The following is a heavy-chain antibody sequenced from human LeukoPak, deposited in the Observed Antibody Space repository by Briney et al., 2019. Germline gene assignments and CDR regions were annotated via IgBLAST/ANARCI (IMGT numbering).Heavy chain of an antibody. Sequence: RSQTLSLTCAISGDSVSSNSAAWNWIRQSPSRGLEWLGRTYYRSKWYNDYAVSLKSRLTIIPDTSKNQFSLQLTSVTPEDTALYYCVRGEVFDYWGQGTLVTVSS. CDR3: VRGEVFDY. CDR2: TYYRSKWYN. V-gene: IGHV6-1*01. J-gene: IGHJ4*02. CDR1: GDSVSSNSAA.